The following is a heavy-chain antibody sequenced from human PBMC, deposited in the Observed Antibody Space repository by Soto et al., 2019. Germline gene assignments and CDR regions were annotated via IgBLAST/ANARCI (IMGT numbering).Heavy chain of an antibody. CDR1: GGSISSCDYY. D-gene: IGHD2-15*01. Sequence: SETLSRTCTVSGGSISSCDYYWSWIRQPPVKVLEWIGYIYYSGSTFYNPSLKNRVTISLDTSKIQFSLKLSSVTAAETAVYYCVREVADNWFEPWGQGTLVNVSS. V-gene: IGHV4-30-4*01. CDR3: VREVADNWFEP. J-gene: IGHJ5*02. CDR2: IYYSGST.